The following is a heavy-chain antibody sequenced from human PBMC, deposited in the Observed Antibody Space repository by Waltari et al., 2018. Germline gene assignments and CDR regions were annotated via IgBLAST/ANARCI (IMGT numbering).Heavy chain of an antibody. J-gene: IGHJ6*02. D-gene: IGHD4-17*01. Sequence: QVQLVESGGGVVQPGRSLRLSCAASGFTFSSYGMHWVRQAPGKGLEWVAVIAYDGSNKYYEDSVKGRFTISRDNSKNTLYLQMNSRRAEDTAVYYCAKDLNGDYYYYGMDVWGQGTTVTVSS. CDR2: IAYDGSNK. V-gene: IGHV3-30*18. CDR3: AKDLNGDYYYYGMDV. CDR1: GFTFSSYG.